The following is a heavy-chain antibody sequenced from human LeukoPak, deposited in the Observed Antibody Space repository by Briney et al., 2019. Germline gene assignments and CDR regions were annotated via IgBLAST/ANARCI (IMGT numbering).Heavy chain of an antibody. V-gene: IGHV1-69*05. Sequence: SVKVSCKASGGTFSSYAISWVRQAPGQGLEWMGGIIPIFGTANYAQKFQGRVTITTDESTSTAYMELSSLRSEDTAVYYCARAGVPAAIEFYYYYYYMDVRGKGTTVTVSS. D-gene: IGHD2-2*01. CDR1: GGTFSSYA. J-gene: IGHJ6*03. CDR2: IIPIFGTA. CDR3: ARAGVPAAIEFYYYYYYMDV.